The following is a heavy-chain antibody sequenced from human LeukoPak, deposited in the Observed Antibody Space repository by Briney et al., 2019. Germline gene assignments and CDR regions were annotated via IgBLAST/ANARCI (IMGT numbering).Heavy chain of an antibody. CDR2: IWSDGTTK. J-gene: IGHJ4*02. CDR3: ARDAATSVGMPHY. CDR1: GSTFSSYA. V-gene: IGHV3-33*08. Sequence: PGGSLRLSCAASGSTFSSYAMSWVRQAPGKGLEWVAIIWSDGTTKYYVGSVKGRFTISRDNSKSTLYLQMNSLRAEDTAVYYCARDAATSVGMPHYWGQGTVVTVSS. D-gene: IGHD2-2*01.